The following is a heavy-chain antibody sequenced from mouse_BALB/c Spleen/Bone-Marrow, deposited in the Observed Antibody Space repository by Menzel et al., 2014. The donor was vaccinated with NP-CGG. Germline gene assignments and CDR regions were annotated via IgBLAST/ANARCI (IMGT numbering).Heavy chain of an antibody. V-gene: IGHV1S56*01. CDR1: GYTFTSYY. J-gene: IGHJ4*01. CDR3: ARLGRDYAMDY. CDR2: IYPGNVNT. Sequence: QVQLQQSGPELVKPGASVRISCKASGYTFTSYYIHWVKQRPGQGLEWIGWIYPGNVNTKYNEKFKGKATLTADKSSSTAYMQLSSLTSEDSAVYFCARLGRDYAMDYWGQGTSVTDSS. D-gene: IGHD4-1*01.